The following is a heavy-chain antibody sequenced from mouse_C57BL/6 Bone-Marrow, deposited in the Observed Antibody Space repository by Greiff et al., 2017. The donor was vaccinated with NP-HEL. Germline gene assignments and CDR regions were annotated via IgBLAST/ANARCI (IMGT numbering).Heavy chain of an antibody. J-gene: IGHJ2*01. V-gene: IGHV5-16*01. CDR1: GFTFSDYY. Sequence: EVQVVESEGGLVQPGSSMKLSCTASGFTFSDYYMAWVRQVPEKGLEWVANINYDGSSTYYLDSLKSRFIISRDNAKNILYLQMSSLKSEDTATYYCARGPSTLSASGAYYFDYWGQGTTLTVSS. CDR2: INYDGSST. D-gene: IGHD6-1*01. CDR3: ARGPSTLSASGAYYFDY.